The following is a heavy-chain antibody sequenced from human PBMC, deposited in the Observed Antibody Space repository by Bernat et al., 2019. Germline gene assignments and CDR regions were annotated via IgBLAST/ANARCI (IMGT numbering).Heavy chain of an antibody. CDR2: ISGSGGST. CDR3: AKGGGSGSSSTPGY. Sequence: EVQLLESGGGLVQPGGSLSLSCAASGFTFSSYAMSWVRQAPGKGLEWVSAISGSGGSTYYADSVKGRFTISRDNSKNTLYLQMNSLRAEDTAVYYCAKGGGSGSSSTPGYWGQGTLVTVSS. CDR1: GFTFSSYA. V-gene: IGHV3-23*01. D-gene: IGHD1-26*01. J-gene: IGHJ4*02.